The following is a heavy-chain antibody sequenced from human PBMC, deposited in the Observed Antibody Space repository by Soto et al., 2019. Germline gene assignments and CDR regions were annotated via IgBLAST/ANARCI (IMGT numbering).Heavy chain of an antibody. Sequence: SVTMSLPCPVCGGSIKSSSNYWGWIHQPPGKGLEWIGSIYYSGSTYYNPSLKSRVTISVDTSKNQFSLKLSSVTAADTAVYYCARLRDILTGYGYYYYGMGIWAQGPTGTVSS. CDR3: ARLRDILTGYGYYYYGMGI. V-gene: IGHV4-39*01. CDR2: IYYSGST. CDR1: GGSIKSSSNY. J-gene: IGHJ6*02. D-gene: IGHD3-9*01.